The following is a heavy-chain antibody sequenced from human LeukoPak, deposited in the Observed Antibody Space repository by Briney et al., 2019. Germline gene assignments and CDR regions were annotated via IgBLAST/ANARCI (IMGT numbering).Heavy chain of an antibody. J-gene: IGHJ4*02. CDR2: ISSSSIYI. CDR3: ARILNYNYCSGGSCYSGPFDY. CDR1: GFTFSSYS. V-gene: IGHV3-21*01. Sequence: GGSLRLSCAASGFTFSSYSMNWVRQAPGKGLEWVSYISSSSIYIYYADSVKGRFTVSRDNAKNALFLHMNSMRAEDTAVYYCARILNYNYCSGGSCYSGPFDYWGQGTLVTVSS. D-gene: IGHD2-15*01.